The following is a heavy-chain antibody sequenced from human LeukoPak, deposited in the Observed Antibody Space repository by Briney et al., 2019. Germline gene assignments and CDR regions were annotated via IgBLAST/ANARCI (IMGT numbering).Heavy chain of an antibody. J-gene: IGHJ4*02. CDR3: ARIRDDYNPLDY. CDR2: ISYDGSNK. D-gene: IGHD5-24*01. V-gene: IGHV3-30*03. Sequence: GGSLRLSCAASGFTFSSYGMHWVRQAPGKGLEWVAVISYDGSNKYYADSVKGRFTIPRDNSKNTLYLQMNSLRVENTAVYYCARIRDDYNPLDYWGQGTLVTVSS. CDR1: GFTFSSYG.